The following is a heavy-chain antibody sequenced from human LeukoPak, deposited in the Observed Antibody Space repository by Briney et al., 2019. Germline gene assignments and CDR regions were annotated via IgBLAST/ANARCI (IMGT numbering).Heavy chain of an antibody. CDR2: INPSGGST. Sequence: ASVKVSCKASGYTFTSYYMHWVRQAPGQGLEWMGIINPSGGSTSYAQKLQGRVTMTRDTSTSTVYMELSSLGSEDTAVYYCASLNWNYGGGLNAFDIWGQGTMVTVSS. CDR3: ASLNWNYGGGLNAFDI. J-gene: IGHJ3*02. CDR1: GYTFTSYY. V-gene: IGHV1-46*01. D-gene: IGHD1-7*01.